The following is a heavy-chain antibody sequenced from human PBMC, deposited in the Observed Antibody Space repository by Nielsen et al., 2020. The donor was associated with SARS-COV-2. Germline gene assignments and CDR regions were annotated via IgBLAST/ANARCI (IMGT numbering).Heavy chain of an antibody. CDR2: ISSNGGST. D-gene: IGHD2-21*01. CDR3: ARGVLWWQDEGFDY. Sequence: GESLKISCAASGFTFSSYAMHWVRQAPGKGLEYVSAISSNGGSTYYANSVKGRFTISRDNSKNTLYLQMGSLRAEDMAVYYCARGVLWWQDEGFDYWGQGTLVTVSS. V-gene: IGHV3-64*01. CDR1: GFTFSSYA. J-gene: IGHJ4*02.